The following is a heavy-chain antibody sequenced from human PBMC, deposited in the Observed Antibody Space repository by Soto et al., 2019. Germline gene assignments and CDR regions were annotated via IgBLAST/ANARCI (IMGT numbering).Heavy chain of an antibody. CDR3: ARVDGNRGVAARLYGMDV. Sequence: GSLRLSCAASRFTFSDYYMSWIRQAPGKGLEWVSYISSSSSYTNHADPVKGRFTISRDNAKNSLYLQMNSLRAEDTAVYYCARVDGNRGVAARLYGMDVWGQGTTVTVSS. J-gene: IGHJ6*02. CDR1: RFTFSDYY. D-gene: IGHD6-6*01. CDR2: ISSSSSYT. V-gene: IGHV3-11*06.